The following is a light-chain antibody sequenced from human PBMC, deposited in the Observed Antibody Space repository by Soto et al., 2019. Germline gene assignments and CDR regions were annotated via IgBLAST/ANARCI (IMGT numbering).Light chain of an antibody. Sequence: DIQVTQSPSTLSASVGDRVTITCRASQSISSWLAWYQQKPGKAPKLLIYKASTLESGVPSNFSGSGSGTEFTLTISSLQPEDFATYYCQQSYSTSITFGQGTRLEIK. V-gene: IGKV1-5*03. CDR2: KAS. CDR1: QSISSW. J-gene: IGKJ5*01. CDR3: QQSYSTSIT.